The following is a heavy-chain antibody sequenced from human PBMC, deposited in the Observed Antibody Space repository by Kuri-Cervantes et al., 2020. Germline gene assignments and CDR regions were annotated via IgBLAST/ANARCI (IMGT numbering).Heavy chain of an antibody. D-gene: IGHD6-13*01. Sequence: SETLSLTCAASGGSISSGGYSWSWIRQPPGKGLEWIGYIYHSGSTYYSPSLKSRVTISVDRSKNQFSLKLSSVTAADTAVYYCARVSSSSYWFDPWGQGTLVTVSS. V-gene: IGHV4-30-2*01. CDR1: GGSISSGGYS. J-gene: IGHJ5*02. CDR2: IYHSGST. CDR3: ARVSSSSYWFDP.